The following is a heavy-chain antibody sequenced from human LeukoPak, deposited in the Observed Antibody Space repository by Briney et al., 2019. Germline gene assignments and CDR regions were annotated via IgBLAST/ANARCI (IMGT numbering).Heavy chain of an antibody. V-gene: IGHV5-51*01. Sequence: GESLKISCKGSGYTFTSYWIAWVRQMPGKGLEWMGIIYPGDSDTRYSLSFQGQVTISADKSISTAYLQWSSLKASDTAMYYCARRPQVGPWGAAAPFDYWGQGTLVTVSS. CDR3: ARRPQVGPWGAAAPFDY. CDR1: GYTFTSYW. D-gene: IGHD6-13*01. J-gene: IGHJ4*02. CDR2: IYPGDSDT.